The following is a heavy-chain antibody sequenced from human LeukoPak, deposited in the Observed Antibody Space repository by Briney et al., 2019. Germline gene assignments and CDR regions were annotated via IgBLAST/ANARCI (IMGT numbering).Heavy chain of an antibody. CDR1: GGSISSSSYY. CDR2: IYYSGST. V-gene: IGHV4-31*03. CDR3: ARGSYYYDSSGSLHPFDY. J-gene: IGHJ4*02. Sequence: SETLSLTCTVSGGSISSSSYYWSWIRQHPGKGLEWIGYIYYSGSTYYNPSLKSRVTISVDTSKNQFSLKLSSVTAADTAVYYCARGSYYYDSSGSLHPFDYWGQGTLVTVSS. D-gene: IGHD3-22*01.